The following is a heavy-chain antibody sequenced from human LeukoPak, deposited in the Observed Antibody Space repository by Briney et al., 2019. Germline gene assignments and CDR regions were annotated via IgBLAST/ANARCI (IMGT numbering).Heavy chain of an antibody. CDR1: GFTFSSYG. CDR2: IWYDGSNK. CDR3: ARDFLPFGGVIGLEAFDI. V-gene: IGHV3-33*01. Sequence: GGSLRLSCAASGFTFSSYGMHWVRQAPGKGLGWVAVIWYDGSNKYYADSVKGRFTISRDNSKNTLYLQMNSLRAEDTAVYYCARDFLPFGGVIGLEAFDIWGQGTMVTVSS. J-gene: IGHJ3*02. D-gene: IGHD3-16*02.